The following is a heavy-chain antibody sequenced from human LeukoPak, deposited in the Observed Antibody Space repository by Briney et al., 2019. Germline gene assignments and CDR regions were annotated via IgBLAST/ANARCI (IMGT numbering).Heavy chain of an antibody. CDR3: ARDISSGYYAAFDI. CDR1: GFTVSSNY. J-gene: IGHJ3*02. CDR2: IYSGGST. Sequence: GGSLRLSCAASGFTVSSNYMSWVRQAPGKGLEGVSIIYSGGSTYYADSVKGRFTISRDNSKNTLYLQMNSLRAEDTAVYYCARDISSGYYAAFDIWGQGTMVTVSS. D-gene: IGHD3-22*01. V-gene: IGHV3-66*01.